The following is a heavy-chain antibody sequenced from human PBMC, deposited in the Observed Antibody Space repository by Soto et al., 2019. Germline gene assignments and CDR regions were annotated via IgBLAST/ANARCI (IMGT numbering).Heavy chain of an antibody. J-gene: IGHJ6*03. CDR1: GYTFTSYD. D-gene: IGHD3-10*01. CDR3: ALGVIPHNYYYYYMAV. Sequence: ASVKVSFKASGYTFTSYDINWVRQATGQGLEWMGWMNPNSGNTGYAQKFQGRVTMTRNTSISTAYMELSSLRSEDTAVYYCALGVIPHNYYYYYMAVWGKGTTVTVSS. CDR2: MNPNSGNT. V-gene: IGHV1-8*01.